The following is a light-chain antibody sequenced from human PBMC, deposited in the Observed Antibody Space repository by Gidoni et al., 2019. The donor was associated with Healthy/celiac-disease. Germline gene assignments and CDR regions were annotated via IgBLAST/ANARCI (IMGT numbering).Light chain of an antibody. Sequence: DIHLTQSPSSLSASVGDRVTITCQASQDISNYLNWYQQKPGKAPKLLIYDASNLETGVPSRFSGSGSGTDFTFTISSLQPEDIATYYCQQYDNLPLTCXGXTKVEIK. CDR1: QDISNY. CDR2: DAS. CDR3: QQYDNLPLT. J-gene: IGKJ4*01. V-gene: IGKV1-33*01.